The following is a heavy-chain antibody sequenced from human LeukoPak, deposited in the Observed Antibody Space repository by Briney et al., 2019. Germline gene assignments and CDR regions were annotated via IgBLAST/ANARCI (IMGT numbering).Heavy chain of an antibody. CDR3: ARDLSCSGGSCYSHYYYYMDV. V-gene: IGHV1-69*06. J-gene: IGHJ6*03. Sequence: GASVKVSCKASRGTFSSYAISWVRQAPGQGLEWMGRIIPIFGTANYAQKFQGRVTITADKSTSTAYMELSSPRSEDTAVYYCARDLSCSGGSCYSHYYYYMDVWGKGTTVTVSS. D-gene: IGHD2-15*01. CDR2: IIPIFGTA. CDR1: RGTFSSYA.